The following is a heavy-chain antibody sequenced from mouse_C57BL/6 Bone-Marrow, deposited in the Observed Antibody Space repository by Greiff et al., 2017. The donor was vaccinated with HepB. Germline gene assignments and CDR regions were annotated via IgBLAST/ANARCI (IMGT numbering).Heavy chain of an antibody. CDR2: INPNNGGT. V-gene: IGHV1-26*01. CDR1: GYTFTDYY. CDR3: AVLKGYAMDY. J-gene: IGHJ4*01. Sequence: EVQLQQSGPELVKPGASVKISCKASGYTFTDYYMNWVKQSHGKSLEWIGDINPNNGGTSYNQKFKGKATLTVDKSSSTAYMELRSLTSEDSAVYYCAVLKGYAMDYWGQGTSVTVSS. D-gene: IGHD1-1*01.